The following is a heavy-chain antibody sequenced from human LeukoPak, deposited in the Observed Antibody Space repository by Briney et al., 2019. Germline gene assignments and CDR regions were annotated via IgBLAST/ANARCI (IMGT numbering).Heavy chain of an antibody. CDR2: IIPIFGTA. J-gene: IGHJ5*02. Sequence: ASVKVSCKASGGTFSSYAISWVRQAPGQGLEWMGGIIPIFGTANYAQKFQGRVTITTDESTSTAYMELSSLRSEDTAVYYCARSHKCEYNWSDPWGQGTLVTVSS. V-gene: IGHV1-69*05. CDR3: ARSHKCEYNWSDP. CDR1: GGTFSSYA.